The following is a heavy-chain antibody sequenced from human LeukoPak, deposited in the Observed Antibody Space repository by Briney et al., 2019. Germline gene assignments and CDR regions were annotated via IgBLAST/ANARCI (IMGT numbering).Heavy chain of an antibody. CDR2: ISGSGNGFSI. D-gene: IGHD3-16*01. CDR1: GFVFSNYT. J-gene: IGHJ4*02. V-gene: IGHV3-64D*06. Sequence: GGSLRLSCSASGFVFSNYTMYWVRQTPGKGPEYVSTISGSGNGFSIYYADSVKGRFTISRDDSKSILYLQMNGLRSEDTAVYYCVRDFGRVRGTPDSWGQGTLVTVSS. CDR3: VRDFGRVRGTPDS.